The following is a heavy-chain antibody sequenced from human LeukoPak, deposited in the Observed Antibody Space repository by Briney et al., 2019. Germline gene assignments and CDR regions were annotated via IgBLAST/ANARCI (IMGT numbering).Heavy chain of an antibody. D-gene: IGHD6-19*01. Sequence: GESLKISCKGSGYSFTSYWIGWVRQMPGKGLEWMGIIYPGDSDTRYSPSFQGQVTISADKSISTAYLQWSSLEASDTAMYYCARCIAVAGVVFDYWGQGTLVTVSS. V-gene: IGHV5-51*01. CDR3: ARCIAVAGVVFDY. CDR2: IYPGDSDT. CDR1: GYSFTSYW. J-gene: IGHJ4*02.